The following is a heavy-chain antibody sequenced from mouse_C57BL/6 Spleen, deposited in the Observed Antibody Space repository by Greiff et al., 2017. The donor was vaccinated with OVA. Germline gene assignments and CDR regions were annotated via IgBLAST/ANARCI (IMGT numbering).Heavy chain of an antibody. D-gene: IGHD2-4*01. CDR3: AVIYYDYDDGGMDY. Sequence: QVQLQQPGAELVKPGASVKMSCKASGYTFTSYWITWVKQRPGQGLEWIGDIYPGSGSTNYNEKFKSKATLTVDTSSSTAYMQLSSLTSEDSAVYYCAVIYYDYDDGGMDYWGQGTSVTVSS. V-gene: IGHV1-55*01. CDR1: GYTFTSYW. CDR2: IYPGSGST. J-gene: IGHJ4*01.